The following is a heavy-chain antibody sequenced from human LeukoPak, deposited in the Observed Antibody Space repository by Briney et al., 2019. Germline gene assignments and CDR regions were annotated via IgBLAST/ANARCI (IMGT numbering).Heavy chain of an antibody. CDR1: GGSISSSSYY. J-gene: IGHJ3*02. V-gene: IGHV4-39*07. Sequence: SETLSLTCTVSGGSISSSSYYWGWIRQPQGKGLEWIVSICYSGSTYYNPSLKTRVTVSVETSKNQFSLKLSSVTAADTAVYYCARDGLWIQNAFDIWGQGTMVTVSS. D-gene: IGHD5-18*01. CDR2: ICYSGST. CDR3: ARDGLWIQNAFDI.